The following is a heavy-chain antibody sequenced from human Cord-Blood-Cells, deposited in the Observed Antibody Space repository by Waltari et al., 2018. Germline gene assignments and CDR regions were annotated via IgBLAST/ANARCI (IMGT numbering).Heavy chain of an antibody. CDR3: AREADFWSGYYAFDI. V-gene: IGHV3-7*01. J-gene: IGHJ3*02. CDR2: IKQDGSEK. CDR1: GFTFSSYW. D-gene: IGHD3-3*01. Sequence: EVQLVESGGGLVQPGGSLRLSCAASGFTFSSYWMSWVSQAPGKGLEWVANIKQDGSEKYYVDSVKGRFTISRDNAKNSLYLQMNSLRAEDTAVYYCAREADFWSGYYAFDIWGQGTMVTVSS.